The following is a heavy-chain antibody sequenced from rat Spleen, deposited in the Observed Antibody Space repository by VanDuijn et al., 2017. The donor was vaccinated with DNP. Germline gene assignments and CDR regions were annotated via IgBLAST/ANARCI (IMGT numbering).Heavy chain of an antibody. CDR2: MRFEGGAT. Sequence: EVQLVESGGGLVQPGRSLKLSCAASGFIFTDYYMAWVRQAPTKGLELVAYMRFEGGATYHGDSVKGRFTISRDDAKSTLYLQMNSLRSEDMATYYCARWDSTGITTGFAYWGQGTLVTVSS. CDR3: ARWDSTGITTGFAY. J-gene: IGHJ3*01. V-gene: IGHV5-22*01. CDR1: GFIFTDYY. D-gene: IGHD1-9*01.